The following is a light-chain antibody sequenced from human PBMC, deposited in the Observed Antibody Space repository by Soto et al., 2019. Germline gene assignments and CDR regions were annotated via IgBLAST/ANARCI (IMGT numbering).Light chain of an antibody. CDR2: EVS. J-gene: IGLJ2*01. CDR1: SSDVGTYKY. CDR3: SSYTSRITPV. Sequence: QSALTQPASVSGSPGQSITISCTGTSSDVGTYKYVSWYQQLPGKAPKLMIYEVSNRPSGVSNRFSGSKSGNTASLTISELQAEDEADYYCSSYTSRITPVFGGGTQLTVL. V-gene: IGLV2-14*01.